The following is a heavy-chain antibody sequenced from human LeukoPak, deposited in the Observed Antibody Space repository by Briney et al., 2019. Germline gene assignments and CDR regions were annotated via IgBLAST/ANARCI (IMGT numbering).Heavy chain of an antibody. V-gene: IGHV1-18*01. Sequence: ASVKVSCKASGYTFTSHGISWVRQAPGQGLEWMGWISVYNGNTNYAQKLQGRVAMTTDTSTSTAYMELRSLRSDDTAVYYCARRTYSSSSNIFDYWGQGTLVTVSS. CDR1: GYTFTSHG. CDR3: ARRTYSSSSNIFDY. D-gene: IGHD6-6*01. J-gene: IGHJ4*02. CDR2: ISVYNGNT.